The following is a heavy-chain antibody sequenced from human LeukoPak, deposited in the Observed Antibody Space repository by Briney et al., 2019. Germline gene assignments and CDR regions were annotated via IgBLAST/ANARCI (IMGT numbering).Heavy chain of an antibody. D-gene: IGHD3-16*02. CDR2: MNPNSGNT. Sequence: GASVKVSCKASGYTFTGYYMHWVRQAPGQGLEWMGWMNPNSGNTGYAQRIQGRLTMTRNTSISTAYMELSSLTSEDTAVYYCARTPITFGGVIVDYGLDVWGQGTTVTVSS. CDR3: ARTPITFGGVIVDYGLDV. J-gene: IGHJ6*02. CDR1: GYTFTGYY. V-gene: IGHV1-8*02.